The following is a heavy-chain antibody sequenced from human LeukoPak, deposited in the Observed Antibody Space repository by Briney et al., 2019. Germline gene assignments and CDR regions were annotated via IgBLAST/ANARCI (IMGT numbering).Heavy chain of an antibody. D-gene: IGHD1-7*01. J-gene: IGHJ6*03. CDR1: GYTFTGYY. V-gene: IGHV1-2*02. CDR3: ARDNELHVGYYYYYMNV. CDR2: INPNSGGT. Sequence: GASVKVSCKASGYTFTGYYMHWVRQAPGQGLEWMGWINPNSGGTNYAQKFQGRVTMTRDTSISTAYMELSRLRSDDTAVYYCARDNELHVGYYYYYMNVWGKGTTVTVSS.